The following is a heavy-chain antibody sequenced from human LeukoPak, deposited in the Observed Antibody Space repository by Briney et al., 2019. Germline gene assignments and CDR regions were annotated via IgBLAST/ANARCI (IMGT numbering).Heavy chain of an antibody. CDR3: ARGLTLSWQNWFDP. Sequence: ASVKVSCKASGYTFTSYGISWVRQASGQGLEWMGWISAYNGNTNYAQKLQGRVTMTTDTSTSTAYMELRSLRSDDTAVYYCARGLTLSWQNWFDPWGQGTLVTVSS. D-gene: IGHD6-13*01. CDR1: GYTFTSYG. V-gene: IGHV1-18*04. J-gene: IGHJ5*02. CDR2: ISAYNGNT.